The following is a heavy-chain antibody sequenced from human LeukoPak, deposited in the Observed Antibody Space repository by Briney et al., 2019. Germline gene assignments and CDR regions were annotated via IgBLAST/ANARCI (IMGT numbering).Heavy chain of an antibody. V-gene: IGHV1-69*04. D-gene: IGHD1-26*01. J-gene: IGHJ4*02. CDR1: GGTFSSYA. CDR3: ARATKIVGATDGYFDY. Sequence: ASVKVSCKASGGTFSSYAISWVRQAPGQGLEWMGRIIPILGIANYAQKFQGRVTMTRDTSTSTVYMELSSLRSEDTAVYYCARATKIVGATDGYFDYWGQGTLVTVSS. CDR2: IIPILGIA.